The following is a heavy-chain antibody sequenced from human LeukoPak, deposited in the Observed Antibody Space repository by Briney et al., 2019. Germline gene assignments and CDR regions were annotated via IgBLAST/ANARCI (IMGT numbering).Heavy chain of an antibody. CDR3: ARGSGYSYGYRPYNGMDV. V-gene: IGHV4-34*01. CDR2: INHSGST. Sequence: SETLSLTCAVYGGSFSGYYWSWIRQPPGKGLEWIGEINHSGSTNYNPSLKSRVTISVDTSKNQFSLKLSSVTAADTAVYYCARGSGYSYGYRPYNGMDVWGQGTTVTVSS. D-gene: IGHD5-18*01. CDR1: GGSFSGYY. J-gene: IGHJ6*02.